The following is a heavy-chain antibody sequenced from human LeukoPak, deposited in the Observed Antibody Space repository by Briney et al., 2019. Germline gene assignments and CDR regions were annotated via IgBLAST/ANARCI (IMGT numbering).Heavy chain of an antibody. V-gene: IGHV4-59*01. CDR2: IFYSGST. CDR1: GGSISGIY. CDR3: ATARDTGYARLGMEV. Sequence: SETLSLTCSVSGGSISGIYCNWVRLPPGTGQGWIGYIFYSGSTNYNPSLKSRVPMSVATSKNQFSLNLTSVTAADTAVYFCATARDTGYARLGMEVWGEG. J-gene: IGHJ6*01. D-gene: IGHD5-18*01.